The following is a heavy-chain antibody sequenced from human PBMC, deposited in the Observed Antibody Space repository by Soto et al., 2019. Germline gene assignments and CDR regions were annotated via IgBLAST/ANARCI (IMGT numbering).Heavy chain of an antibody. Sequence: PSETLSLTCTVSGGSISSSSYYWGWIRQPPGKGLEWIGSIYYSRSTYYNPSLKSRVTISVDTSKNQFSLKLSSVTAADTAVYYCASEGGSGSYYDAYYYYGMDVWGQGTTVTVSS. V-gene: IGHV4-39*01. J-gene: IGHJ6*02. CDR2: IYYSRST. D-gene: IGHD1-26*01. CDR1: GGSISSSSYY. CDR3: ASEGGSGSYYDAYYYYGMDV.